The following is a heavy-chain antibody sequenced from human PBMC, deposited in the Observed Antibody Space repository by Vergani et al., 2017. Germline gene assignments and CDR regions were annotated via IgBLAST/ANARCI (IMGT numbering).Heavy chain of an antibody. CDR3: ARGRSTLKFIARAVGYFDY. J-gene: IGHJ4*02. CDR2: INHSGST. Sequence: QVQLQQWGAGLLKPSETLSLTCAVYGGSFSGYYWSWIRQPPGKGLEWIGEINHSGSTNYNPSLKSRVTISVDTSKNQFSLKLSSVTAADTAVYYCARGRSTLKFIARAVGYFDYWGQGTLVTGSS. D-gene: IGHD2-2*01. V-gene: IGHV4-34*01. CDR1: GGSFSGYY.